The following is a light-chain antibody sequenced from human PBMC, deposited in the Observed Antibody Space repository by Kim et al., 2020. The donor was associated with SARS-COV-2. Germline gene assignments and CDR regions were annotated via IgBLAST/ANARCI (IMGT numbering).Light chain of an antibody. CDR3: QQNKDWPLT. J-gene: IGKJ4*01. CDR1: QNIGNH. Sequence: SVSPGETAPLSCRASQNIGNHLVWYQQRPGQAPRLIITVASTRATGIPARFSGSGSGTDFTLNIISLQSEDFAVYYCQQNKDWPLTFGGGTKLEI. CDR2: VAS. V-gene: IGKV3-15*01.